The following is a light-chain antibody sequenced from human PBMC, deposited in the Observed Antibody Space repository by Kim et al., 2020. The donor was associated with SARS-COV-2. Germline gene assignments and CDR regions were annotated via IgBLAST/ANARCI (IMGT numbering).Light chain of an antibody. CDR1: QSISSW. CDR3: QQYDNLPPYT. V-gene: IGKV1-5*03. J-gene: IGKJ2*01. CDR2: KAS. Sequence: DIQMTQSPSILSASVGDRVTITCRASQSISSWLAWYQQKAGKAPKLLISKASDLEGGVPSRFSGSGSGTDFTFTISSLQPEDIATYYCQQYDNLPPYTFGQGTKLEIK.